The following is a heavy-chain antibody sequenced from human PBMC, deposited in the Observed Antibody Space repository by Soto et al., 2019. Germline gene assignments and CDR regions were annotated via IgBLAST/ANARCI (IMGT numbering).Heavy chain of an antibody. V-gene: IGHV4-4*07. CDR1: GGSISRFY. Sequence: SETLSLTCSVSGGSISRFYWSWIRKTAGKGLEWMGRVYATGTTDYNPSLRSRVAMSVDISRKTFSLRLTSVTAADTGMYYCVRDGSKTLRDWFDPWGQGKLVTVSS. CDR2: VYATGTT. CDR3: VRDGSKTLRDWFDP. J-gene: IGHJ5*02. D-gene: IGHD3-10*01.